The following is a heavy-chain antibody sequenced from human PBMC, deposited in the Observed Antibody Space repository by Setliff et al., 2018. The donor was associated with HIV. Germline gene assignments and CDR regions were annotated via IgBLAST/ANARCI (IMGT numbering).Heavy chain of an antibody. CDR2: VHNSAGS. CDR3: ARDRIEVLADSPHDVFDI. CDR1: GDSVSGYY. V-gene: IGHV4-4*07. J-gene: IGHJ3*02. Sequence: SETLSLTCAVSGDSVSGYYWSWIRQPAGRGLEWIGRVHNSAGSNYNPPLKSRVTMSVDTAKNQLSLKLTAVSAADTAVYYCARDRIEVLADSPHDVFDIWGRGIMVTVSS. D-gene: IGHD3-22*01.